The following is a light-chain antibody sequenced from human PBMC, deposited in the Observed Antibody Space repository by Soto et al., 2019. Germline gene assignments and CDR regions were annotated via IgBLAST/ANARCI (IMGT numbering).Light chain of an antibody. CDR3: QQYNAWPRT. J-gene: IGKJ1*01. V-gene: IGKV3-15*01. Sequence: EIVMTQSPATLSVSPGERATLSCRASQSVSSNLAWYQQKPGQAPRLLIYGASTRATGIPARFSGSGSGTDFTLTISSLQSEEFAVYYCQQYNAWPRTFGQGTKVEIK. CDR1: QSVSSN. CDR2: GAS.